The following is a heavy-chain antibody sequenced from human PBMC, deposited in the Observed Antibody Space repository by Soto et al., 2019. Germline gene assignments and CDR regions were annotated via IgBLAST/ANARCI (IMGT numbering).Heavy chain of an antibody. CDR1: GFTFSSYG. CDR2: ISYDGSNK. J-gene: IGHJ3*02. CDR3: ARSGEIDAFDI. Sequence: GGSLRLSCAASGFTFSSYGMHWVRQAPGKGLEWVAVISYDGSNKYYPGSVKGRFTISRENAKNSLYLQMNSLRAGDTAVYYCARSGEIDAFDIWGQGTMVTV. D-gene: IGHD4-17*01. V-gene: IGHV3-30*03.